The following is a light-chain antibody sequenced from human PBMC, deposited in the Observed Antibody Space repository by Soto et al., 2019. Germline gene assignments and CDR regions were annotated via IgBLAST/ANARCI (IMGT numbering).Light chain of an antibody. V-gene: IGKV3-20*01. CDR3: QQYGSSPTWT. CDR2: GAS. Sequence: EIVLTQSPGTLSLSPGERATLSCRASQSVSSSYLAWYQQKPGQAPRLLIYGASSRATGIPDRFSGSGSVRDFTLTISRLLPEDFAVYYCQQYGSSPTWTFGQGTKVEIK. CDR1: QSVSSSY. J-gene: IGKJ1*01.